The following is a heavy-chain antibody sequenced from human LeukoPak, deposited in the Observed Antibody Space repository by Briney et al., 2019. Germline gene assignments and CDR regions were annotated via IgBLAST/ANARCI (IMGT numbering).Heavy chain of an antibody. J-gene: IGHJ4*02. Sequence: GGSLRLSCAASGFTLSYYWMTWVRRAPGKGLEWVANIMQDGSEKYYVDSVKGRFTISRDNAKNSLYLQMNSLRAEDTAVYYCARHSAGYTTFFDYWGQGTLVTVSS. V-gene: IGHV3-7*04. D-gene: IGHD5-24*01. CDR3: ARHSAGYTTFFDY. CDR2: IMQDGSEK. CDR1: GFTLSYYW.